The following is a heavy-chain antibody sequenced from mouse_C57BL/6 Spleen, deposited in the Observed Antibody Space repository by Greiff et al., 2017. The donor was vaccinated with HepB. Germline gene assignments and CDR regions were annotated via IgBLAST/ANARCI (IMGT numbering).Heavy chain of an antibody. CDR3: GYRRPLDY. CDR1: GYAFSSSW. D-gene: IGHD1-1*01. V-gene: IGHV1-82*01. Sequence: QVQLQQSGPELVKPGASVKISCKASGYAFSSSWMNWVKQRPGKGLEWIGGIYPGDGDTNYNGKFKGKATLTADKSSSTAYMQLSSLTSEDSAVSFCGYRRPLDYWGQGTTLTVSS. CDR2: IYPGDGDT. J-gene: IGHJ2*01.